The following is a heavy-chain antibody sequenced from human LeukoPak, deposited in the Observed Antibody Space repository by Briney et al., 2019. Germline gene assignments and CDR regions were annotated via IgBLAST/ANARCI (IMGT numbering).Heavy chain of an antibody. Sequence: GGSLRLSCAASGFTFSSYSMNWVRQAPGKGLEWVSYISSSGSTIYYADSVKGRFTISRDNAKNSLYLQMNSLRAEDTAVYYCARPPWELRGRDAFDIWGQGTMVTVSS. CDR3: ARPPWELRGRDAFDI. D-gene: IGHD1-26*01. J-gene: IGHJ3*02. CDR1: GFTFSSYS. CDR2: ISSSGSTI. V-gene: IGHV3-48*04.